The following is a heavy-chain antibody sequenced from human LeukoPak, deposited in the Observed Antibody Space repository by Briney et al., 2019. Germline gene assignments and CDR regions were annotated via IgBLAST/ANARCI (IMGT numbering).Heavy chain of an antibody. D-gene: IGHD1-1*01. CDR1: GFTFSNAW. CDR3: TTDPHNWNDVVRWFDP. CDR2: IKSKTDGGTT. V-gene: IGHV3-15*01. Sequence: GGSLRLSCAASGFTFSNAWMSWVRQAPGKGLEWVGRIKSKTDGGTTDYAAPVKGRFTISRDDSKNTLCLQMNSLKTEDTAVYYCTTDPHNWNDVVRWFDPWGQGTLVTVSS. J-gene: IGHJ5*02.